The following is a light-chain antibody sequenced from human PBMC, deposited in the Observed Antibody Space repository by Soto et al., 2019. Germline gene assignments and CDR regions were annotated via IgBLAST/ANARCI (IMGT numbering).Light chain of an antibody. CDR1: SSDVGGYNY. J-gene: IGLJ2*01. Sequence: QSALTQPPSASGSPGQSVTISCTGISSDVGGYNYVSWYQQHPGKAPKLMIYEVTKRPSGVPDRFSGSKSGNTASLTVSGLQAEDEADYYCSSYAGSNNFRVFGGGTKVTVL. CDR2: EVT. CDR3: SSYAGSNNFRV. V-gene: IGLV2-8*01.